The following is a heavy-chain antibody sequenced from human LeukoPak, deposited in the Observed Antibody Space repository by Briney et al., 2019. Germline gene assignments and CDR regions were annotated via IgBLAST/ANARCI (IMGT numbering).Heavy chain of an antibody. CDR3: TRYDSSGYYFDY. J-gene: IGHJ4*02. CDR1: GDSVSSNSAA. V-gene: IGHV6-1*01. CDR2: TYYRSKWFN. Sequence: SQTLSLTCAISGDSVSSNSAAWNWIRQSPSRGLGWLGRTYYRSKWFNDYAVSVKSRITINPDTSKNQFSLHLNSVTPEDTAVYYCTRYDSSGYYFDYWGQGTLVTVSS. D-gene: IGHD3-22*01.